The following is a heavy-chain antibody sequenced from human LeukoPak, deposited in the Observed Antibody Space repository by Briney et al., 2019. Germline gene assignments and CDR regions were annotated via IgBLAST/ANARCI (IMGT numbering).Heavy chain of an antibody. CDR3: ARDYGTTVVARGAFAV. V-gene: IGHV3-33*01. D-gene: IGHD4-23*01. CDR1: GFTFSHYG. CDR2: IWYDGSNA. Sequence: PGGSLRLSCAASGFTFSHYGMHWVRQAPGKGLEWVVIIWYDGSNAYYADSVKGRFTISRDNSKNTVYLQMDSLRGEDTAVYFCARDYGTTVVARGAFAVWGQGTMVTVSS. J-gene: IGHJ3*01.